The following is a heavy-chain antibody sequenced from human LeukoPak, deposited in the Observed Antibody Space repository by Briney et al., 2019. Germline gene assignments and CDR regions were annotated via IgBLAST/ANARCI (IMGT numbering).Heavy chain of an antibody. CDR3: ATDFCSSTSCPPGY. CDR1: GYTLTELS. Sequence: GASVKVSCKVSGYTLTELSMHWVRQAPGKGLEWMGGFDPEDGETIYAQKFQGRVTMTEDTSTDTAYMELSSLRSEDTAVYYCATDFCSSTSCPPGYWGQGTLVTVSS. V-gene: IGHV1-24*01. J-gene: IGHJ4*02. CDR2: FDPEDGET. D-gene: IGHD2-2*01.